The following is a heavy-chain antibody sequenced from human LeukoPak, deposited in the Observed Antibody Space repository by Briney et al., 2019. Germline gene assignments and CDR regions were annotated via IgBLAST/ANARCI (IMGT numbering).Heavy chain of an antibody. CDR3: ASLASITIFGVVPSDY. J-gene: IGHJ4*02. D-gene: IGHD3-3*01. V-gene: IGHV3-21*01. CDR1: GFTSSSYS. Sequence: GGSLRLSCAASGFTSSSYSMNWVRQAPGKGLEWVSSISSSSSYIYYADSVKGRFTISRDNAKNSLYLQMNSLRAEDTAVYYCASLASITIFGVVPSDYWGQGTLVTVSS. CDR2: ISSSSSYI.